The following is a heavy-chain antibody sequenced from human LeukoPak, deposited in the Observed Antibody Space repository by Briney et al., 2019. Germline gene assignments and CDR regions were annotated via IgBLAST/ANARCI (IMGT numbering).Heavy chain of an antibody. CDR3: ARRMGTTEDFDY. D-gene: IGHD1-7*01. V-gene: IGHV5-51*01. CDR1: GYSSTNYW. CDR2: IYPADSDT. Sequence: PGGSLRLSCKGSGYSSTNYWIGWVRQMPGKGLEWMGIIYPADSDTRYSPSFQGQVTISADKSISTAYLQWSSLKASDTAMYYCARRMGTTEDFDYRGQGTLVTVSS. J-gene: IGHJ4*02.